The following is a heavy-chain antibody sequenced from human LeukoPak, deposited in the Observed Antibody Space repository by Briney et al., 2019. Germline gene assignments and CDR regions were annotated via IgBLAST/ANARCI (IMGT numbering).Heavy chain of an antibody. V-gene: IGHV3-66*02. Sequence: PGGSLRLSCAASGFTFSSYSMNWVRQAPGKGLEWLSVIYSGGSTDYADSVKGRFTISRDNSKNTLYLQMNSLRGEDTGVYYCARGKGYPQVNYDYWGQGTLVTVSS. CDR2: IYSGGST. J-gene: IGHJ4*02. CDR1: GFTFSSYS. CDR3: ARGKGYPQVNYDY. D-gene: IGHD5-12*01.